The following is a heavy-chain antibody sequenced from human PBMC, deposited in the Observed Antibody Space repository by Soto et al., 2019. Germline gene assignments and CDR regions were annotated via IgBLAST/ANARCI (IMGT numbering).Heavy chain of an antibody. Sequence: GGSLRLSCAASGFNFNIFAMNWVRQAPGKGLEWVSGISGGGGSTYYADSVKGRFTISRDNSKNTLYLQMNSLRAEDTAVYYCASDLPGNLFDPWGQGTLVTVSS. CDR3: ASDLPGNLFDP. J-gene: IGHJ5*02. V-gene: IGHV3-23*01. CDR1: GFNFNIFA. CDR2: ISGGGGST.